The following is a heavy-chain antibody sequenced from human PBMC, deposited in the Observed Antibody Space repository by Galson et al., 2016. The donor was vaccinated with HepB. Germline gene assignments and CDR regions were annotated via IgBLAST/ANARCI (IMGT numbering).Heavy chain of an antibody. J-gene: IGHJ6*02. CDR1: GFTFSSYV. V-gene: IGHV3-23*01. Sequence: SLRLSCAASGFTFSSYVMNWVRQAPGKGLEWVSSISNSGGSTYNAGSVKGRFTISRDNSKNIVHLQRNSLRAEDSAVYYCVATLRMRGMDVWGQGTTVTVS. D-gene: IGHD3-10*01. CDR3: VATLRMRGMDV. CDR2: ISNSGGST.